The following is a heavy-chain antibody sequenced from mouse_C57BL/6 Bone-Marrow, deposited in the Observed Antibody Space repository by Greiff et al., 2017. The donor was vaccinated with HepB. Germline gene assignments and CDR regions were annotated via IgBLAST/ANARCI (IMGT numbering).Heavy chain of an antibody. Sequence: EVQLQQSGPVLVKPGASVKMSCKASGYTFTDYYMNWVKQSHGKSLEWIGVINPYNGGTSYNQKFKGKATLTVDKSSSTAYMELNSLTSEDSAVYYCARWEFYYYGSSYGYWGQGTLVTVSA. CDR3: ARWEFYYYGSSYGY. V-gene: IGHV1-19*01. CDR2: INPYNGGT. D-gene: IGHD1-1*01. CDR1: GYTFTDYY. J-gene: IGHJ3*01.